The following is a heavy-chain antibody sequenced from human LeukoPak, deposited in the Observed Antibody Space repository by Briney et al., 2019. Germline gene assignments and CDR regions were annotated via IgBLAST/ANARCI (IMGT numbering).Heavy chain of an antibody. V-gene: IGHV4-31*03. Sequence: PSETLSLTCTVSGGSISSGGYYWSWIRQHPGKGLEWIGYIYYSGSTYYNPSLKSRVTISVDTSKNQFSLKLSSVTAADTAVYYCARGIEDYGSGSFPSDYWGQGTMVTVSS. CDR3: ARGIEDYGSGSFPSDY. CDR1: GGSISSGGYY. CDR2: IYYSGST. D-gene: IGHD3-10*01. J-gene: IGHJ4*02.